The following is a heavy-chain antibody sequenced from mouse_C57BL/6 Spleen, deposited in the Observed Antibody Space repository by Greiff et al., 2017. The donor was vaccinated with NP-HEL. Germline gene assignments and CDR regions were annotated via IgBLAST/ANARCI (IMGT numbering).Heavy chain of an antibody. V-gene: IGHV1-82*01. CDR2: IYPGDGDT. CDR3: VRYYYY. CDR1: GYAFSSSW. Sequence: VQLQESGPELVKPGASVKISCKASGYAFSSSWMNWVKQRPGKGLEWIGRIYPGDGDTNYNGKFKGKATLTADKSSSTAYMQLSSLTSEDSAVYFCVRYYYYWGQGTTLTVSS. D-gene: IGHD1-1*01. J-gene: IGHJ2*01.